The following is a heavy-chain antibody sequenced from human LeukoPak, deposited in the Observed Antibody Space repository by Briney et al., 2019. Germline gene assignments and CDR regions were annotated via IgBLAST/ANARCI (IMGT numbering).Heavy chain of an antibody. CDR2: IYHSGST. CDR3: AGVQGATTKLDY. D-gene: IGHD1-26*01. CDR1: GYSISSGYY. Sequence: PSETLSLTCAVSGYSISSGYYWGWIRQPPGKGLEWIGSIYHSGSTYYNPSLKSRVTISVDTSKNQFSLKLSSVTAADTAVYYCAGVQGATTKLDYWGQGTLVTVSS. V-gene: IGHV4-38-2*01. J-gene: IGHJ4*02.